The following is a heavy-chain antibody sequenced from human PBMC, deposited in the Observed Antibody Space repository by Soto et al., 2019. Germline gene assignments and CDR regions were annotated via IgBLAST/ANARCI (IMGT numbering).Heavy chain of an antibody. Sequence: PSETLSLTCTVSGGSVSSSDYYWGWIRQPPGKGLEWIGSIYYSGGTYYNPSLKSRVTISVDTSNNHFSLKLNSETAAVTAVYYCARHHGRLPAAPGYFDYWGQGTLVTVSS. CDR2: IYYSGGT. D-gene: IGHD2-2*01. CDR3: ARHHGRLPAAPGYFDY. V-gene: IGHV4-39*01. J-gene: IGHJ4*02. CDR1: GGSVSSSDYY.